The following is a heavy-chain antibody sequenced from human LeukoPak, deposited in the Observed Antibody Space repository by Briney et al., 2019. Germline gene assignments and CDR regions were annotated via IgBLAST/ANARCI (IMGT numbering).Heavy chain of an antibody. D-gene: IGHD2-15*01. Sequence: GGSLRLSCEASGFTFSNYGIHWVRQAPGKGLEWVAVKSYDGNNKYYADSVKGRFTISRDNSKNTLFLQMNSLRAEDTAVYYCAKGVDYCSGGSCPADYWGPGTLVTVSS. J-gene: IGHJ4*02. CDR2: KSYDGNNK. V-gene: IGHV3-30*18. CDR3: AKGVDYCSGGSCPADY. CDR1: GFTFSNYG.